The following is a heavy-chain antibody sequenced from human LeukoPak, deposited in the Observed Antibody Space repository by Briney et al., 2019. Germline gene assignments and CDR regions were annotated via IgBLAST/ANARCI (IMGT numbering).Heavy chain of an antibody. CDR1: GFTFSSDT. CDR3: ARDTYDILTGYYKWAFDI. CDR2: ISISSSYI. Sequence: KPGGSLRLSCAASGFTFSSDTMNWVRQAPGKGVEWGSSISISSSYIYYAASVKRPFTISRDNAKNSLYLQMNSLRAEDTAVYYCARDTYDILTGYYKWAFDIWGQGTMVTVSS. D-gene: IGHD3-9*01. J-gene: IGHJ3*02. V-gene: IGHV3-21*06.